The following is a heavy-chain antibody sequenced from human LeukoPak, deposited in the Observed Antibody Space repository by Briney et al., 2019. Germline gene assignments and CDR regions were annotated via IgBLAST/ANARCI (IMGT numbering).Heavy chain of an antibody. CDR3: ARDIYNWKGIDY. J-gene: IGHJ4*02. D-gene: IGHD1-20*01. CDR2: INSDGSST. V-gene: IGHV3-74*01. Sequence: PSETLSLTCTVSGGSISSSSYYWGWIRQPPGKGLVWVSRINSDGSSTSYADSVKGRFTISRDNAKNTLYLQMNSLRAEDTAVYYCARDIYNWKGIDYWGQGTLVTVSS. CDR1: GGSISSSSYY.